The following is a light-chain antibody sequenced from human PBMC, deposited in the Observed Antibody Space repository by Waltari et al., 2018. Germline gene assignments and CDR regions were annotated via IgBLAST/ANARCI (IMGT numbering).Light chain of an antibody. CDR3: HSRDASGVAGS. CDR2: DKN. Sequence: SSELTQDPAVSVAMGQTVRITCQGDSLSSYYASWYQKRPGKAPILVIYDKNNRPSGVPDRFSGSSSHNTGSLTITGAQAEDEASYYCHSRDASGVAGSFGGGTKLTVL. J-gene: IGLJ2*01. CDR1: SLSSYY. V-gene: IGLV3-19*01.